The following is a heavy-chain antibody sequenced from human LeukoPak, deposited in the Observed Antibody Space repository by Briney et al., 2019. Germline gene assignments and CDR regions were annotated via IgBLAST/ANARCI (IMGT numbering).Heavy chain of an antibody. CDR2: IYYSGST. CDR1: GDSVSSYY. CDR3: ARGCRGYSGYGPWYFDL. V-gene: IGHV4-59*02. Sequence: PSETLSLTCTVSGDSVSSYYWSWIRQPPGKGLEWIGYIYYSGSTNYNPSLKSRVTISVDTSKNQFSLKLSSVTAADTAVYYCARGCRGYSGYGPWYFDLWGRGTLVTVSS. D-gene: IGHD5-12*01. J-gene: IGHJ2*01.